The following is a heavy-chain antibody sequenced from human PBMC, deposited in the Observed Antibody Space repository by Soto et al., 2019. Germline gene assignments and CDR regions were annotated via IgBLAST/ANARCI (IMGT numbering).Heavy chain of an antibody. CDR2: IKPDGSEK. D-gene: IGHD3-22*01. CDR1: AFTLSSYG. Sequence: EVQVVESGGGLVQPGGSLRLSCEASAFTLSSYGMSWVRQAPGKGLEWVANIKPDGSEKYYVDSVKGRFTISRDNTKNSLYLQMSTLRPEDTAIYYCARDYEFGFDIWGQGTLVTVSS. J-gene: IGHJ3*02. V-gene: IGHV3-7*01. CDR3: ARDYEFGFDI.